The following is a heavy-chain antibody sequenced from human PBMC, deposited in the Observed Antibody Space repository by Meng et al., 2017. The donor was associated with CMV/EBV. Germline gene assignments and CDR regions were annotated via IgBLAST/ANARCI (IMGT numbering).Heavy chain of an antibody. Sequence: ASLQVSCRAASYTFSSYCISWVRQAPGQGLEWMVWIIAYNGNTNYAQKLQGRVTMTSDTSTSTAYMELRSQRSDDTAVYYCARDESGWELRAGETYYFDYWGQGTLVNVSS. V-gene: IGHV1-18*04. D-gene: IGHD1-26*01. CDR3: ARDESGWELRAGETYYFDY. CDR2: IIAYNGNT. J-gene: IGHJ4*02. CDR1: SYTFSSYC.